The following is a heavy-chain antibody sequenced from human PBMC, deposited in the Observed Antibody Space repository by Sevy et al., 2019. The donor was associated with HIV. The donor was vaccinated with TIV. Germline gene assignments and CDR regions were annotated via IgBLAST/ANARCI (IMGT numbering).Heavy chain of an antibody. D-gene: IGHD3-16*01. CDR1: GFTFSIIY. Sequence: GGSLRLSCAASGFTFSIIYMKWVRQSPGKGLEWVGRMKSKTDGGTTDYAAPVKDRFTLSRDDSKNTPYLQMNSLEADDTAVYYCTTVGFPHWGSEAFDIWGQRTMVTVSS. CDR2: MKSKTDGGTT. CDR3: TTVGFPHWGSEAFDI. V-gene: IGHV3-15*01. J-gene: IGHJ3*02.